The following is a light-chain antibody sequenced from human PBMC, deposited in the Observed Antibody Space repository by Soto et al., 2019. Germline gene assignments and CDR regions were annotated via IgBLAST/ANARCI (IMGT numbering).Light chain of an antibody. CDR3: QQYGSSYT. CDR1: QSVSSSY. V-gene: IGKV3-20*01. Sequence: EIVLTQSPGTLSLSPGERATLSCRASQSVSSSYLAWYQQKPGQAPTLLIYGASSRATGIPDRFSGSRSGTEFTLTISRLEPDDFAVYCCQQYGSSYTFGQGTKPESK. J-gene: IGKJ2*01. CDR2: GAS.